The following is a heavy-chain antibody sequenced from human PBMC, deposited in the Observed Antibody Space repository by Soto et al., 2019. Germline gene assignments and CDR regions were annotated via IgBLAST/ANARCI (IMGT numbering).Heavy chain of an antibody. V-gene: IGHV3-72*01. CDR2: IRNKANHYTT. CDR1: GFTFSDHY. J-gene: IGHJ4*02. CDR3: VRTRSANFDY. Sequence: EVQLVESGGGLVQPGGSLRLSCAASGFTFSDHYMDWVRQAPGKGLEWVGRIRNKANHYTTEYAASVKGRFTISRDDSKNSLYLQMNSLKTEDTAVYFCVRTRSANFDYWGQGTLVTVSS.